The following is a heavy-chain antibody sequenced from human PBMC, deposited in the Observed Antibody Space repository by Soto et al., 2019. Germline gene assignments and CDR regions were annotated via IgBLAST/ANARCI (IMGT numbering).Heavy chain of an antibody. Sequence: QVQLQQWGAGLLKPSETLSLTCAVYGGSFSGYYWSWIRQPPGKGLEWIGEINHSGSTNYNPSLKSRVTISVDTSKNQFSLKLSSVTAADTAVYYCARGPHRLRCRNGPGSHFDYWGQGTLVTVSS. CDR1: GGSFSGYY. CDR2: INHSGST. V-gene: IGHV4-34*01. J-gene: IGHJ4*02. CDR3: ARGPHRLRCRNGPGSHFDY. D-gene: IGHD4-17*01.